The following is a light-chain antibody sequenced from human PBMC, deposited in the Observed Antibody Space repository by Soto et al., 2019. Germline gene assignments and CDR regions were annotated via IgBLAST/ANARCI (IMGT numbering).Light chain of an antibody. CDR3: SSYTSSVTLV. CDR1: SSDVGGYNF. J-gene: IGLJ2*01. V-gene: IGLV2-14*01. CDR2: EVS. Sequence: QSALTQPASVSGSPGQSITISCTGTSSDVGGYNFVSWYQQHPGKAPKLMIYEVSNRPSGVSYRFSGSKSGNTASLTISGLQAEDEADYYCSSYTSSVTLVFGGGTKLNVL.